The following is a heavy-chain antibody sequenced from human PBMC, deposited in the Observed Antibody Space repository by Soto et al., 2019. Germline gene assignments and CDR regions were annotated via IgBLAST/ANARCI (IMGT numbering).Heavy chain of an antibody. V-gene: IGHV4-61*01. CDR3: ARGATVTQYDY. J-gene: IGHJ4*02. CDR1: GASVSGGSFY. D-gene: IGHD4-17*01. Sequence: SETLSLTCTVSGASVSGGSFYWAWIRQPPGKGLEWIGFGSYSGTTNYKPSLKSRVTISVDTSRSQISLKVSSLTAADTAVYYCARGATVTQYDYWGQGTLVTDSS. CDR2: GSYSGTT.